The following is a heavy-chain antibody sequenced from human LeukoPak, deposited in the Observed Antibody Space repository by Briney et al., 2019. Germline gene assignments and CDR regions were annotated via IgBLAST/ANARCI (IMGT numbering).Heavy chain of an antibody. CDR2: IYTSGST. Sequence: KPSQTLSLTCTVSGGSISSGSYYWSWIRQPAGKGLEWIGRIYTSGSTNYNPSLKSRVTISVDTSKNQFSLKLSSVTAADTAVYYCARDPLGYCSGGSCYTNWFDPWGQGTLVTVSP. CDR3: ARDPLGYCSGGSCYTNWFDP. J-gene: IGHJ5*02. CDR1: GGSISSGSYY. D-gene: IGHD2-15*01. V-gene: IGHV4-61*02.